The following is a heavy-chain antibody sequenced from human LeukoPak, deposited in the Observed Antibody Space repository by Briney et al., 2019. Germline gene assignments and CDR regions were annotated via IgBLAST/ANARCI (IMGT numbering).Heavy chain of an antibody. J-gene: IGHJ6*02. CDR1: GGSISSYC. D-gene: IGHD3-22*01. V-gene: IGHV4-59*01. Sequence: SETLSLTCTVSGGSISSYCWSWIRQPPGKGLEWIGYIYYSGSTNYKPPLKSRVTISVDTSKNQFSLKLSSVTAADTAVYYCARDRRYYDTSGTVYYDAMDVWGQGTTVTVSS. CDR2: IYYSGST. CDR3: ARDRRYYDTSGTVYYDAMDV.